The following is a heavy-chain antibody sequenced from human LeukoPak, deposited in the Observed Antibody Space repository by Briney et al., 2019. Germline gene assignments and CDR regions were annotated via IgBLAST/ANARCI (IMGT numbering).Heavy chain of an antibody. Sequence: GGSLRLSCAASRFTFSSYSMNWVRQAPGKGLEWVSSIGSSSSYTYYADSVKGRFTISRDNAKNSLYLQMNSLRAEDTAVYYCARDYSSGWYANMDVWGKGTTVTVSS. D-gene: IGHD6-19*01. CDR2: IGSSSSYT. CDR1: RFTFSSYS. J-gene: IGHJ6*03. V-gene: IGHV3-21*01. CDR3: ARDYSSGWYANMDV.